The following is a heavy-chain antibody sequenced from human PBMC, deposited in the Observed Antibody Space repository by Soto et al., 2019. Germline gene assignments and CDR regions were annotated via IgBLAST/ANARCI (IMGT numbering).Heavy chain of an antibody. CDR3: ARDSVEMATIGDY. D-gene: IGHD5-12*01. J-gene: IGHJ4*02. V-gene: IGHV3-30-3*01. Sequence: QVQLVESGGGVVQPGRSLRLSCAASGFTFSSYAMHWVRQAPGKGLEWVAVISYDGSNKYYADSVKGRFTISRDTSRNTLYLQMNSLRSEDTAVYYCARDSVEMATIGDYWGQGTLVTVSS. CDR2: ISYDGSNK. CDR1: GFTFSSYA.